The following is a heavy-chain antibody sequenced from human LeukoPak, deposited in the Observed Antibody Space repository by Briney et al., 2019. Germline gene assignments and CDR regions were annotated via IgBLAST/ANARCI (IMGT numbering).Heavy chain of an antibody. CDR3: ARQKRAYGDFFY. CDR1: GFTLSSYT. Sequence: GGSLRLSCAASGFTLSSYTMNWVRQAPGKGLEWVSSIGISSNKIYYADSVKGRFIISRDNSKNTVYLQMNSLRVEDTAVYYCARQKRAYGDFFYWGQGTLVTVSS. D-gene: IGHD4-17*01. V-gene: IGHV3-21*01. CDR2: IGISSNKI. J-gene: IGHJ4*02.